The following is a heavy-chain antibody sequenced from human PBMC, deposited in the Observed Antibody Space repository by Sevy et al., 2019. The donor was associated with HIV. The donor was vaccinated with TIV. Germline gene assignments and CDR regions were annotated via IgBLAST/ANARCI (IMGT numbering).Heavy chain of an antibody. J-gene: IGHJ4*02. CDR1: GFTFDDYT. V-gene: IGHV3-43*01. CDR3: ATDRGRSTVTSLLGD. Sequence: GGSLRLSCAASGFTFDDYTMHWVRQAPGKGLEWVSLISWDGGSTYYAYSVKGRFTISRDNSKNSLYLQMNSLRTADTALYYCATDRGRSTVTSLLGDWGQGTLVTVSS. CDR2: ISWDGGST. D-gene: IGHD4-17*01.